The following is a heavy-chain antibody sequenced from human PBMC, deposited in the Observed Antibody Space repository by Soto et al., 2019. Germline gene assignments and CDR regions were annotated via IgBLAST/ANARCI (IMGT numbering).Heavy chain of an antibody. V-gene: IGHV3-21*01. CDR3: ARDGTARPDDYFDY. Sequence: VGSLRLSCAASGFTFSSYSMNWVRQAPGKGLEWVSSISSSSSYIYYADSVKGRFTISRDNAKNSLYLQMNSLRAEDTAVYYCARDGTARPDDYFDYWDQGTLVTVSS. D-gene: IGHD6-6*01. J-gene: IGHJ4*02. CDR1: GFTFSSYS. CDR2: ISSSSSYI.